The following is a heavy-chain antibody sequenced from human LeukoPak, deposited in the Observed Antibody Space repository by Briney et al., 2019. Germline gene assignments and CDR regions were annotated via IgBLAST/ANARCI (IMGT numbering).Heavy chain of an antibody. D-gene: IGHD4-17*01. J-gene: IGHJ4*02. Sequence: GGSLRLSCAATGFMFTDSWMAWVRQAPGKGLEWLANINEDGSDKNYVVALKGRFTISRDNAEKSLYLQMNSLRAEDTAIYYCARDAAYGYDRFDYWGQGTQVTVSS. V-gene: IGHV3-7*01. CDR3: ARDAAYGYDRFDY. CDR1: GFMFTDSW. CDR2: INEDGSDK.